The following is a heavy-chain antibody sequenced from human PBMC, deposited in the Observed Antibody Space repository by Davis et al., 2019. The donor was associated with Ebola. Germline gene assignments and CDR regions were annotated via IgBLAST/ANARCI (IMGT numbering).Heavy chain of an antibody. CDR2: INWNGGST. CDR3: ARVPTLTISYYFDY. CDR1: GFTFSSYA. J-gene: IGHJ4*02. Sequence: GESLKISCAASGFTFSSYAMSWVRQAPGKGLEWVSGINWNGGSTGYADSVKGRFTISRDNAKNSLYLQMNSLRAEDTALYYCARVPTLTISYYFDYWGQGTLVTVSS. V-gene: IGHV3-20*04. D-gene: IGHD3-3*01.